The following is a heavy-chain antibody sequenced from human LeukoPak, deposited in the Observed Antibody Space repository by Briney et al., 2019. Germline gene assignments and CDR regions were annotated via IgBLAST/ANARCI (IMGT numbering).Heavy chain of an antibody. CDR1: GGSISSYY. J-gene: IGHJ5*02. Sequence: PSETLSLTCTVSGGSISSYYWSWIRQPPGKGLEWIGSIYYSGSTYYNPSLKSRVTISVDTSKNQFSLKLSSVTAADTAVYYCARAEDSSWFDPWGQGTLVTVSS. D-gene: IGHD6-13*01. V-gene: IGHV4-59*08. CDR3: ARAEDSSWFDP. CDR2: IYYSGST.